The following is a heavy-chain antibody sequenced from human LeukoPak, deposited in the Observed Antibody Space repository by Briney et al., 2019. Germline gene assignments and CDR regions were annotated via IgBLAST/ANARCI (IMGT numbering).Heavy chain of an antibody. Sequence: ASVKVSCKASGYTFTGYYMHWVRQAPGQGLEWMGWISKDDSTDYAQNFEGRVTVTKDTPTNTVYMELRSLTSDDTAVYYCTRDRSNNDSWGQGTLVTVSS. CDR3: TRDRSNNDS. V-gene: IGHV1-18*04. J-gene: IGHJ5*01. D-gene: IGHD4-11*01. CDR2: ISKDDST. CDR1: GYTFTGYY.